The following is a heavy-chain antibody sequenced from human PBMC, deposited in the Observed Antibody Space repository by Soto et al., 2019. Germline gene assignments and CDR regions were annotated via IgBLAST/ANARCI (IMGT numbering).Heavy chain of an antibody. J-gene: IGHJ4*02. CDR2: INAGNGNT. Sequence: QVQLVQSGAEEKKPGASVKVSCKASGYTFTGYAMHWVRQAPGQRLEWMGWINAGNGNTKYSQKFQGRVTITRDTSASTAYMELSSLGSEDTAVYYCARAGAVTADFDYWGQGTLVTVSS. CDR1: GYTFTGYA. V-gene: IGHV1-3*05. D-gene: IGHD2-21*02. CDR3: ARAGAVTADFDY.